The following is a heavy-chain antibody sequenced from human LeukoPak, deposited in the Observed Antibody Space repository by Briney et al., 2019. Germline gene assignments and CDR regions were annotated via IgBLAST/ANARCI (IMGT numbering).Heavy chain of an antibody. CDR1: GFTFSSYA. J-gene: IGHJ4*02. CDR3: AKVRVGDYFFGRRDLINYFDY. Sequence: GGSLRLSCAASGFTFSSYAMSWVRQAPGKGLEWVSAISGSGGSTYYADSVKGRFTISRDNSKNTLYLQMNSLRAEDTAVYYCAKVRVGDYFFGRRDLINYFDYWGQGTLVTVSS. D-gene: IGHD4-17*01. V-gene: IGHV3-23*01. CDR2: ISGSGGST.